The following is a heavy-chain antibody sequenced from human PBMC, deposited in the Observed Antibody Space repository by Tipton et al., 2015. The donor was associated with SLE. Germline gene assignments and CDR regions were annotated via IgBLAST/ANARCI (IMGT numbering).Heavy chain of an antibody. D-gene: IGHD6-19*01. CDR1: GASISSSNYY. Sequence: TLSLTCTVSGASISSSNYYWVWIRQLPGKGLEWIGGIFYTGNTFYTPSLKSRVTISVDTSKNQFSLKLSSVTAADTAVYYCARGISSGWWNYWGQGNLVTVSS. V-gene: IGHV4-39*07. J-gene: IGHJ4*02. CDR3: ARGISSGWWNY. CDR2: IFYTGNT.